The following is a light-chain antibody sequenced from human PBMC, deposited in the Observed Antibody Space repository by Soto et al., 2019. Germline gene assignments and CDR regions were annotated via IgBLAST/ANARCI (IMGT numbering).Light chain of an antibody. J-gene: IGKJ1*01. Sequence: EVGLTQSPGTLSLSPGERATLSCRASQSVSNNYLAWYQQKPGQAPRLLIYGASNRATGIPDRFSGSGSGTDFTLTISRLEPDDFAVYYCQQYGRSGTFGQGTKVDIK. V-gene: IGKV3-20*01. CDR2: GAS. CDR1: QSVSNNY. CDR3: QQYGRSGT.